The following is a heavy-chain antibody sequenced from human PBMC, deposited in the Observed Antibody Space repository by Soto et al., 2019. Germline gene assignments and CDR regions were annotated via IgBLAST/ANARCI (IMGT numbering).Heavy chain of an antibody. CDR1: AGSISSSGYY. CDR3: ARGIRSGTMGYFDY. J-gene: IGHJ4*01. Sequence: QLQLQESGPGLVKPSETLSLTCTVSAGSISSSGYYWGWIRQPPGKGLEWIGSIFYSGSTYFSPSLKSRVTISVDTSKSHFSLRLSSVTAAHTAVYYCARGIRSGTMGYFDYWGHGTLVTVSS. V-gene: IGHV4-39*02. D-gene: IGHD1-7*01. CDR2: IFYSGST.